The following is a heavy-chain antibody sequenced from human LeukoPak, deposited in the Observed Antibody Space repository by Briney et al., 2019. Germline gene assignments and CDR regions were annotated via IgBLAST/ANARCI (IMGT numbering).Heavy chain of an antibody. CDR2: ISGSGGST. CDR3: AKEAGLGATKRGYYFDY. Sequence: PGGSLRLSCAASGFTFSNYGMHWVRQAPGKGLEWVSAISGSGGSTYYADSVKGRFTISRDNSKNTLYLQMNSLRAEDTAVYYCAKEAGLGATKRGYYFDYWGQGTLVTVSS. V-gene: IGHV3-23*01. D-gene: IGHD1-26*01. J-gene: IGHJ4*02. CDR1: GFTFSNYG.